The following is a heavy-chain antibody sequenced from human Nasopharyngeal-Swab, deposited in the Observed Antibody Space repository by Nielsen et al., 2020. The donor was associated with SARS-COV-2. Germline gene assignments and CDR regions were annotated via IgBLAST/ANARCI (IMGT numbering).Heavy chain of an antibody. CDR1: GGTFSSYA. V-gene: IGHV1-69*13. J-gene: IGHJ3*02. CDR2: IIPIFGTA. D-gene: IGHD3-16*01. Sequence: SAKVSCKASGGTFSSYAISWVRQAPGQGLEWMGGIIPIFGTANYAQKFQGRVTITADESTSTAYMELSSLRSEDTAVYYCARDTGGPLSPSDAFDIWGQGTMVTVSS. CDR3: ARDTGGPLSPSDAFDI.